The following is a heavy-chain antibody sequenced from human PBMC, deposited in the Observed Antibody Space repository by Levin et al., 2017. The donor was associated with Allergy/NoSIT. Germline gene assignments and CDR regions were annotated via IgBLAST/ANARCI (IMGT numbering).Heavy chain of an antibody. J-gene: IGHJ4*02. CDR3: AHTVWQNRIWYQFDY. V-gene: IGHV2-5*02. CDR2: IYWDDDT. D-gene: IGHD2-2*01. Sequence: SGPTLVKPTQTLTLTCTFSGFSFSATKMGVGWIRQPPGKALEWLAFIYWDDDTRYSPSLKSRLTITKDASKNQVVLTMTNMDPVDTATYYCAHTVWQNRIWYQFDYWGQGTLVTVSS. CDR1: GFSFSATKMG.